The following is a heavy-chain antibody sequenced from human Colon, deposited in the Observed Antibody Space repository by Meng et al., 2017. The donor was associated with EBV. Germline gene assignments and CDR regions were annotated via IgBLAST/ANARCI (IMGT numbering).Heavy chain of an antibody. Sequence: EQLVQSGGVVKMPXASVKVSCEASGYSLSNYYMNWVRQAPGQGFEWMGIINNYGSTSYAQKFQDRVTVTKDTSTNTVYMELNSLRSEDTAVYYCARGTPNYDYYGLDVWGQGTLVTVSS. CDR2: INNYGST. CDR3: ARGTPNYDYYGLDV. J-gene: IGHJ6*02. V-gene: IGHV1-46*01. CDR1: GYSLSNYY. D-gene: IGHD2-15*01.